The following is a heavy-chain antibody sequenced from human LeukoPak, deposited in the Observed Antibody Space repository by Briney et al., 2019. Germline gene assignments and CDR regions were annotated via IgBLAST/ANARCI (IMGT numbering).Heavy chain of an antibody. CDR2: LSGSGGST. CDR3: AKNAAGIVLMIYAPLDS. V-gene: IGHV3-23*01. D-gene: IGHD2-8*01. Sequence: GGSLRLSCAASGFTFGMYAMSWVRQAPGKGLEWVSTLSGSGGSTYYADSVKGRFTISGDESKNTLSLQMNSLRPEDTAVYYCAKNAAGIVLMIYAPLDSWGQGTLVTVSS. CDR1: GFTFGMYA. J-gene: IGHJ4*02.